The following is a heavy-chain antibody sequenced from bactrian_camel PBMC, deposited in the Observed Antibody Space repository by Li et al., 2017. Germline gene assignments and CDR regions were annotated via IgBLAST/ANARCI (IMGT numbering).Heavy chain of an antibody. CDR2: IDSDGIT. CDR3: AADRALDDDCYVGSLYTDFAY. D-gene: IGHD3*01. Sequence: HVQLVESGGGSVQPGGSLRLSCVASGDTFRSNYMGWFRQVPGLEREGIGSIDSDGITTYADSLKARFTISRDNAKSTLYLRRNNLKPEDTAMYYCAADRALDDDCYVGSLYTDFAYWGQGTQVTVS. J-gene: IGHJ6*01. V-gene: IGHV3S53*01. CDR1: GDTFRSNY.